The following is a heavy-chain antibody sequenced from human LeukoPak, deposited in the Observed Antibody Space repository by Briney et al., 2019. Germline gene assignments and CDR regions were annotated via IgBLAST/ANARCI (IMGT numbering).Heavy chain of an antibody. CDR1: GGTFSSYA. CDR2: IIPIFGTA. V-gene: IGHV1-69*05. Sequence: SVKVSCKASGGTFSSYAISWVRQAPGQGLEWMGGIIPIFGTANYAQKFQGRVTNTTDESTSTAYMELSSLRSEDTAVYYCARHMYYDFWSGYYRDYYYMDVWGKGTTVTVSS. J-gene: IGHJ6*03. D-gene: IGHD3-3*01. CDR3: ARHMYYDFWSGYYRDYYYMDV.